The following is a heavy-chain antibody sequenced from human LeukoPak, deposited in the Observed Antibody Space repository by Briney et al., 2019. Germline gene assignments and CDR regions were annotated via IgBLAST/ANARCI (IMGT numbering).Heavy chain of an antibody. V-gene: IGHV3-30*02. CDR1: GFTFSSYG. CDR3: AKVSLGYCSSTSCPPLDY. Sequence: GGSLRLSCAASGFTFSSYGMHWVHQAPGKGLEWVAFIRYDGSNKYYADSVKGRFTISRDNSKNTLYLQMNSLRAEDTAVYYCAKVSLGYCSSTSCPPLDYWGQGTLVTVSS. J-gene: IGHJ4*02. CDR2: IRYDGSNK. D-gene: IGHD2-2*01.